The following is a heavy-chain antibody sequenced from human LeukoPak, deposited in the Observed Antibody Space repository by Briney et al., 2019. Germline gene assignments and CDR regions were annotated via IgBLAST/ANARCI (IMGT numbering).Heavy chain of an antibody. V-gene: IGHV4-59*08. CDR1: GGSISSYY. D-gene: IGHD5-24*01. Sequence: SETLSLTCTVSGGSISSYYWSWIRQPPGKGLEWIGYIYYSGSTNYNPSLKSRVIISVDTSKNQFSLKLSSATAADTAVYYCARAVEMATNFDYWGQGTLVTVSS. J-gene: IGHJ4*02. CDR3: ARAVEMATNFDY. CDR2: IYYSGST.